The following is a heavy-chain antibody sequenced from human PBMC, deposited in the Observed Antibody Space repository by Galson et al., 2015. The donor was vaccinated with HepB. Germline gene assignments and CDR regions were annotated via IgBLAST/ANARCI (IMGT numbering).Heavy chain of an antibody. V-gene: IGHV3-21*01. J-gene: IGHJ4*02. Sequence: SLRLSCAASGFTFSSYSMNWVRQAPGKGLEWVSSISSSSSYIYYADSVKGRFTISRDNAKNSLYLQMNSLRAEDTAVYYCARGIRKPVVPAAIDYRGQGTLVTVSS. CDR3: ARGIRKPVVPAAIDY. CDR2: ISSSSSYI. CDR1: GFTFSSYS. D-gene: IGHD2-2*01.